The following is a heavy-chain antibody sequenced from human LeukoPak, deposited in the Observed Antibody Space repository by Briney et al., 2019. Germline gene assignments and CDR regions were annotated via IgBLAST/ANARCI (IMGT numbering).Heavy chain of an antibody. CDR2: ISHSGST. CDR3: ARGRDYGDYARFDP. CDR1: GGSISSGGYS. Sequence: PSETLSLTCAVSGGSISSGGYSWSWIRQPPGKGLEWIGYISHSGSTYYNPSLKSRVTISVDRSKNQFSLKLSSVTAADTAMYYCARGRDYGDYARFDPWGQGTLATVSS. D-gene: IGHD4-17*01. J-gene: IGHJ5*02. V-gene: IGHV4-30-2*01.